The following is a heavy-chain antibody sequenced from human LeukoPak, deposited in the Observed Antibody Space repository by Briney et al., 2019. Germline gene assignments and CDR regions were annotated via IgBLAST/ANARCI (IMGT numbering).Heavy chain of an antibody. CDR3: AREVVVTAIRADYYGMDV. Sequence: GSSVKVSCKASGGTFSSYAISWVRQAPGQGLEWMGRIIPIFGIANYAQKFQGRVTITADKSTSTAYMELSSLRSEDTAVYYCAREVVVTAIRADYYGMDVWGQGTTATVSS. D-gene: IGHD2-21*02. J-gene: IGHJ6*02. CDR1: GGTFSSYA. V-gene: IGHV1-69*04. CDR2: IIPIFGIA.